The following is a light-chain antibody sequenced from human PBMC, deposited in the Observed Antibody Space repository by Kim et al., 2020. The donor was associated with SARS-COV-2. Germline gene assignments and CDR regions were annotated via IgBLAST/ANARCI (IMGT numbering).Light chain of an antibody. CDR2: KAS. CDR1: QSISNC. CDR3: QQCNDYPWT. V-gene: IGKV1-5*03. J-gene: IGKJ1*01. Sequence: ANVGDRVTITCRASQSISNCLAWYQQKSGKAPRLLIYKASNLESGVPSTFSGSGSGTEFTLTISSLQPDDFATYYCQQCNDYPWTFGQGTMVDIK.